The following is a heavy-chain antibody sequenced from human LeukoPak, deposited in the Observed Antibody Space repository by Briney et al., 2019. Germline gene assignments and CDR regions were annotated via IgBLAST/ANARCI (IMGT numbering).Heavy chain of an antibody. Sequence: PSETLSLTCTVSSGSISTSNYYWGWVRQPPGKALEWIGNIFYSGSTYYSPSLKSRVTISVDTSKNQFSLKLSSVTAADTAVYYCARYSRGYYYDSSGYYYSWGQGTLVTVSS. J-gene: IGHJ4*02. D-gene: IGHD3-22*01. CDR1: SGSISTSNYY. V-gene: IGHV4-39*01. CDR2: IFYSGST. CDR3: ARYSRGYYYDSSGYYYS.